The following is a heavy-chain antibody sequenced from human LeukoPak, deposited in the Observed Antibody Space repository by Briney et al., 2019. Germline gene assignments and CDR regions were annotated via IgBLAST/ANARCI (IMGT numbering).Heavy chain of an antibody. J-gene: IGHJ1*01. CDR1: GGTFSSYA. D-gene: IGHD6-6*01. CDR2: IIPIFGTA. V-gene: IGHV1-69*05. CDR3: ARGLAARPYPGYFQH. Sequence: SVKVSCKASGGTFSSYAISWVRQAPGQGLEWMGGIIPIFGTANYAQKFQGRVTITTDESTSTAYMELSSLRSEDTAVYYCARGLAARPYPGYFQHWGQGTLVTVSS.